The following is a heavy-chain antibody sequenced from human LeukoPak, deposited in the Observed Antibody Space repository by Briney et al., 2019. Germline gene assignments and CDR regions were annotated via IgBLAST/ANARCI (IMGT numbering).Heavy chain of an antibody. Sequence: GGSLRLSCAASGFIFSSYAMNWGRQAPGKGLEWVSAISGSGDGTYYADSVKGRFTVSRDNSKNTLYLQMNNLRAEDSVVYYCAKGVGGYCSSTDCRAYDNWGQGTLVTVSS. CDR3: AKGVGGYCSSTDCRAYDN. D-gene: IGHD2-2*01. CDR1: GFIFSSYA. CDR2: ISGSGDGT. J-gene: IGHJ4*02. V-gene: IGHV3-23*01.